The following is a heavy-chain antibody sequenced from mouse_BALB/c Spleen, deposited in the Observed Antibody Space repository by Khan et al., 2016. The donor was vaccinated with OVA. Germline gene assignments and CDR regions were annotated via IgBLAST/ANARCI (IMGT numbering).Heavy chain of an antibody. Sequence: QVQLQQPGPELVKPGASVKMSCKASGYTFTDYVINWVKQRTGQGLEWIGDIYPGSGSTYYNEKFKGKAKLTAYKSSNTAYMQLSSLTFEDSAVYFCARGGYSVFAYWGQGTLVTVSA. D-gene: IGHD1-1*01. V-gene: IGHV1-77*01. CDR2: IYPGSGST. CDR1: GYTFTDYV. CDR3: ARGGYSVFAY. J-gene: IGHJ3*01.